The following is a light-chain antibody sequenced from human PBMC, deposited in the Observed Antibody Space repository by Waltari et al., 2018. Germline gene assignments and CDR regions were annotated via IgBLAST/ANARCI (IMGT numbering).Light chain of an antibody. CDR2: DVS. J-gene: IGLJ3*02. Sequence: QSALTQPASVSGSPGQSLTISCTGTSNDIGPYAYVSWYQQYPGKAPKLIIYDVSNRPSGVSNRFSGSKSGNTASLTISGLQAEDEADYYCSSYSRSSTLVVFGGGAKLTV. V-gene: IGLV2-14*01. CDR1: SNDIGPYAY. CDR3: SSYSRSSTLVV.